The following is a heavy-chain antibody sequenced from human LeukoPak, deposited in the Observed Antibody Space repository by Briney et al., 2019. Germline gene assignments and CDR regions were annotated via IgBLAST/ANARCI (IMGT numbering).Heavy chain of an antibody. D-gene: IGHD5-12*01. J-gene: IGHJ4*02. CDR1: GFTFSSYA. CDR2: ISGSGGST. CDR3: AKDREIRYGAYDLGDD. Sequence: PGGSLRLSCAASGFTFSSYAMSWVRQAPGKGLEWVSAISGSGGSTYYAGSVKGRFTISRDNSKNTLYLEMNTLRAEDTAVYYCAKDREIRYGAYDLGDDWGQGTLVTVSS. V-gene: IGHV3-23*01.